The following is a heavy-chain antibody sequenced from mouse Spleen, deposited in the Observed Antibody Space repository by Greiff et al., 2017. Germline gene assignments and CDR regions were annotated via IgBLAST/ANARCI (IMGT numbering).Heavy chain of an antibody. CDR1: GFNINADY. CDR2: IDPENGDT. D-gene: IGHD2-1*01. CDR3: TCLGNYEDY. Sequence: EVQLQQSGAELVRPGASVKLSCTASGFNINADYMHWVKQRPEQGLAWIGWIDPENGDTEYASKFQGKATITADTSSNTAYLQLSSLTSEDTAVYYCTCLGNYEDYWGQGTTLTVSS. V-gene: IGHV14-4*01. J-gene: IGHJ2*01.